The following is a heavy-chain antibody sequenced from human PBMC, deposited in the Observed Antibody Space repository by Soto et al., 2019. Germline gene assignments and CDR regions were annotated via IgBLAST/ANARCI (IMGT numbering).Heavy chain of an antibody. CDR3: ASYVDYSYSPH. J-gene: IGHJ1*01. CDR1: GFTFSSYA. D-gene: IGHD4-4*01. V-gene: IGHV3-23*01. CDR2: ISGSGGST. Sequence: GGSLRLSCAASGFTFSSYAMSWVRQAPGKGLEWASAISGSGGSTYYADSVKGRFTISRDNSKNTLYLQMNSLRAEDTAVYYCASYVDYSYSPHGGQGTLATVPS.